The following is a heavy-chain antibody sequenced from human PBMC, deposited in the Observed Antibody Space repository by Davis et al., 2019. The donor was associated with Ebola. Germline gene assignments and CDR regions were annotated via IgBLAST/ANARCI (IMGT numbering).Heavy chain of an antibody. J-gene: IGHJ3*02. CDR3: AISAPYYGSGSYAFDI. V-gene: IGHV1-3*01. CDR1: GYTFTSYA. Sequence: AASVKVSCKASGYTFTSYAMHWVRQAPGQRLEWMGWINAGNGNTKYSQKFQGRVTITRDTSASTAYMELSSLRSEDTAVYYCAISAPYYGSGSYAFDIWGQGTMVTVSS. CDR2: INAGNGNT. D-gene: IGHD3-10*01.